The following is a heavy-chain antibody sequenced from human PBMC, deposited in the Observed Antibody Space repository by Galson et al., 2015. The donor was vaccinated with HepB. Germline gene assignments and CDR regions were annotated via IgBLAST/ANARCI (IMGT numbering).Heavy chain of an antibody. D-gene: IGHD2-15*01. CDR3: ARGPVDIIVVVAALFDY. V-gene: IGHV5-51*01. Sequence: QSGAEVKKPGESLKISCKGSGYSITNFWIGWVRQMPGKGLEWMGIIFPGDSDTRYSPSFQGQVTISADKSSNTAYLQWTSLKASDTAMYYCARGPVDIIVVVAALFDYWGQGTLVTVSS. CDR2: IFPGDSDT. CDR1: GYSITNFW. J-gene: IGHJ4*02.